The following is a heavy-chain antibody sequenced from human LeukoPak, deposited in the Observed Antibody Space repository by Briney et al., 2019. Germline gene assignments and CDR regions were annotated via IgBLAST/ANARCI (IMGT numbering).Heavy chain of an antibody. J-gene: IGHJ4*02. CDR2: IYYSGST. CDR3: ARGSGSYFGN. CDR1: GYSISSSNW. Sequence: SDTLSLTCAVSGYSISSSNWWGWIRQPPGKGLEWIGYIYYSGSTYYNPSLKSRVTMSVDTSKNQFSLNLRSVTAADTAVYYCARGSGSYFGNWGQGTLVTVSS. V-gene: IGHV4-28*03. D-gene: IGHD1-26*01.